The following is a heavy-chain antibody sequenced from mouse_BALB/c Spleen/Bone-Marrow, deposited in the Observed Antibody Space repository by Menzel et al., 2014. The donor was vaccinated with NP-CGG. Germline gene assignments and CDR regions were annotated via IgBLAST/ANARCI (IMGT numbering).Heavy chain of an antibody. CDR1: GYTFTSYY. Sequence: QVQLKDSGAELVKPGASVKLSCKASGYTFTSYYMYWVKQRPGQGLEWIGEINPSNGGTNFNEKSKSKATLTVDKSSSTAYMQLSSLTSEDSAVYYCTRSYYGNYFDVWGAGTTVTVSS. D-gene: IGHD2-1*01. CDR2: INPSNGGT. CDR3: TRSYYGNYFDV. V-gene: IGHV1S81*02. J-gene: IGHJ1*01.